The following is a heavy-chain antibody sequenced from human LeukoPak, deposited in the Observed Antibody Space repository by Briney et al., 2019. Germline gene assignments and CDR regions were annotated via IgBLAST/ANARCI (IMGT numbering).Heavy chain of an antibody. J-gene: IGHJ3*02. CDR1: GFTFSSYA. D-gene: IGHD4-17*01. CDR2: ISYDGTNK. V-gene: IGHV3-30-3*01. Sequence: PGRSLRLSCAASGFTFSSYAMHWVRQAPGKGLEWVAVISYDGTNKYYADSVKGRFTISRDNSKNTLYLQMNNLRTEDTAVYYCARGLYSNGDADVFDIRGQGTMVTVSS. CDR3: ARGLYSNGDADVFDI.